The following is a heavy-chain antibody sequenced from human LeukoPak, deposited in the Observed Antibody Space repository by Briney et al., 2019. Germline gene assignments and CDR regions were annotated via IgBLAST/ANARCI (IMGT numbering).Heavy chain of an antibody. V-gene: IGHV3-23*01. J-gene: IGHJ4*02. D-gene: IGHD1-26*01. CDR2: ISGSGGST. Sequence: GGSLRLSCAASGFTFSSYVMSWVRQAPGKGLEWVSAISGSGGSTYYADPVKGRFTISRDNSKNTLYLQMNSLRAEDTAVYYCAKGNSGSYYLFDYWGQGTLVTVSS. CDR1: GFTFSSYV. CDR3: AKGNSGSYYLFDY.